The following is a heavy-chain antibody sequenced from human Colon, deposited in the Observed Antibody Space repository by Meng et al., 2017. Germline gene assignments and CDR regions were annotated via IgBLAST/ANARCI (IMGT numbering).Heavy chain of an antibody. D-gene: IGHD3-3*01. J-gene: IGHJ4*02. V-gene: IGHV3-30-3*01. CDR2: ISYDGTNK. Sequence: QVQLVESGGGVLKSGRSLRLSCVASGFTFSSFALHWVRQAPGKGLEWVAVISYDGTNKYYADSVKGRFTISRDNSKNTVYLQMNSLRAEDTAVYYCARDLGRVRFLERALDYWGQGTLVTVSS. CDR3: ARDLGRVRFLERALDY. CDR1: GFTFSSFA.